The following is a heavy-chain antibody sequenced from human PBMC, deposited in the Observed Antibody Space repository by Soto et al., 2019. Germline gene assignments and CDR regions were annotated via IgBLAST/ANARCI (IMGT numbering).Heavy chain of an antibody. V-gene: IGHV4-59*01. D-gene: IGHD1-26*01. J-gene: IGHJ4*02. CDR1: CGSSGNYY. CDR2: ISYSGST. CDR3: ARGSDGGYSGY. Sequence: SETLSLTCTVSCGSSGNYYWSWIRQPPGKGLEWIGYISYSGSTNYNPSLKSRGTISQDTSKKQFSLKLSSVTAADTAVYYCARGSDGGYSGYWGQGTLVTVSS.